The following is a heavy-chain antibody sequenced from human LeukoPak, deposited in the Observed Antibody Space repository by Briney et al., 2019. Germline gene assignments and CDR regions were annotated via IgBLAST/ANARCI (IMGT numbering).Heavy chain of an antibody. CDR3: ARVGPGLQYYYYMDV. CDR2: ISYDGSNK. CDR1: GFAFSSYA. J-gene: IGHJ6*03. D-gene: IGHD5-24*01. Sequence: GGSLRLSCAASGFAFSSYAMHWVRQAPGKGLEWVAVISYDGSNKYYADSVKGRFTISRDNSKNTLYLQMNSLRAEDTAVYYCARVGPGLQYYYYMDVWGKGTTVTVSS. V-gene: IGHV3-30-3*01.